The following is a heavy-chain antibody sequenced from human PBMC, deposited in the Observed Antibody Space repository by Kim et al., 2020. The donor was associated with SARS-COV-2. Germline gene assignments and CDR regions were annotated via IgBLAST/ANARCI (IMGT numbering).Heavy chain of an antibody. CDR3: AKGSGSYRY. Sequence: GGSLRLSCAASGFTFSSYAMSWVRQAPGKGLEWVSVIYSGGSSTYYADSVKGRFTISRDNSKNTLYLQMNSLRAEDTAVYYCAKGSGSYRYWGQGTLVT. CDR1: GFTFSSYA. D-gene: IGHD3-10*01. CDR2: IYSGGSST. J-gene: IGHJ4*02. V-gene: IGHV3-23*03.